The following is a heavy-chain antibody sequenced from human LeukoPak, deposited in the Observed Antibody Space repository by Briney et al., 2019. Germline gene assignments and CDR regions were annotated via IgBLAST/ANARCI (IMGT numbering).Heavy chain of an antibody. Sequence: ASVKVSCKASGYTFTGYYMHWVRQAPGQGLEWMGWINPNSGGTNYAQKFQGRVTMTRDTSISTAYMELSRLRSDDTAVYYCARNDILTGYYTFDYWGQGTLVTVSS. CDR3: ARNDILTGYYTFDY. D-gene: IGHD3-9*01. CDR2: INPNSGGT. CDR1: GYTFTGYY. V-gene: IGHV1-2*02. J-gene: IGHJ4*02.